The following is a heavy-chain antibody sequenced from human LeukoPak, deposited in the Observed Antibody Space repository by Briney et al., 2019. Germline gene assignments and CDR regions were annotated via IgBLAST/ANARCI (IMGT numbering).Heavy chain of an antibody. CDR1: GGSISSSSYY. Sequence: PSETLSLTCTVSGGSISSSSYYWGWIRQPPGKGLEWIGSIYYSGSTYYNPSLKSRVTISVDTSKNQFSLKLSSVTAADTAVYYCARHVGYSSDNWFDPWGQGTLVTVSS. V-gene: IGHV4-39*01. J-gene: IGHJ5*02. CDR3: ARHVGYSSDNWFDP. D-gene: IGHD6-19*01. CDR2: IYYSGST.